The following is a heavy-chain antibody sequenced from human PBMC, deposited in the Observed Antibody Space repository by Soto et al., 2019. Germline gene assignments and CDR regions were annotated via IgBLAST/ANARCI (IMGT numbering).Heavy chain of an antibody. CDR1: GFSRRGSGVG. J-gene: IGHJ4*02. CDR3: AYRGNYFDGNGYYFDY. Sequence: QITLKESGPPLVQPTQPLTLTCTFSGFSRRGSGVGVGWIRQPPGKALEWLALLYWDADKRYSPSRNSRLTITKDTANNQVVLRLTNVDPVDTATYYCAYRGNYFDGNGYYFDYWGQGTLVTVSS. V-gene: IGHV2-5*02. D-gene: IGHD3-22*01. CDR2: LYWDADK.